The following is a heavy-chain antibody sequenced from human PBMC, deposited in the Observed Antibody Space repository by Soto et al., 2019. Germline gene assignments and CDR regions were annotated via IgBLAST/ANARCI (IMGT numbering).Heavy chain of an antibody. V-gene: IGHV1-69*12. J-gene: IGHJ4*02. D-gene: IGHD3-9*01. Sequence: QVQLVQSGAEVKKPGSSMKVSCKASGGTFSSYAISWVRQAPGQGLEWMGGIIPIFGTANYAQKFQGRVTITADESTSTAYMELSSLRSEDTAVYYCARERPYYDILTGYLFDYWGQGTLVTVSS. CDR1: GGTFSSYA. CDR2: IIPIFGTA. CDR3: ARERPYYDILTGYLFDY.